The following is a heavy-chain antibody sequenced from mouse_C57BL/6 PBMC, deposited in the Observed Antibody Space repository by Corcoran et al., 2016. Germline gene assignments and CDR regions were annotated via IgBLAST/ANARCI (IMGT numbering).Heavy chain of an antibody. CDR1: GYSFTDYN. CDR3: AISGSPRFAY. V-gene: IGHV1-39*01. Sequence: ELQLQQSGPELVKPGASVKLSCKASGYSFTDYNIKWVKHSNGKRLEWIGVINPNYGNTSYNQKFKGKATLTVDQSSSTSYMQLNSLTSEDSAVYDCAISGSPRFAYWGQGTLVTVSA. J-gene: IGHJ3*01. CDR2: INPNYGNT. D-gene: IGHD3-2*02.